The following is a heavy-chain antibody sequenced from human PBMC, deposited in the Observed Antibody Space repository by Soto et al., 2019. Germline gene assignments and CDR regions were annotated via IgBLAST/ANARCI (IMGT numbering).Heavy chain of an antibody. J-gene: IGHJ3*02. CDR1: GHSFTIYW. V-gene: IGHV5-51*01. CDR2: IYPGDSDT. CDR3: ARHKLIAVAGTANDAFDI. D-gene: IGHD6-19*01. Sequence: GESLKISCKGSGHSFTIYWIGWVRQMPGKGLEWMGIIYPGDSDTRYSPSFQGQVTISADKSISTAYLQWSSLKASDTAMYYCARHKLIAVAGTANDAFDIWGQGTMVTVS.